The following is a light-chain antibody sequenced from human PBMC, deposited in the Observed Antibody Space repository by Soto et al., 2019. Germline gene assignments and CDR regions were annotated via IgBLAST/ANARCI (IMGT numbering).Light chain of an antibody. CDR1: SSDVAAYDY. CDR3: CSYAGSYSFYV. Sequence: QSAPTQPRSVSGSPGQSVTISCTGTSSDVAAYDYVTWYQQHPGKAPKLMIYDVTKRPSGVPDRFSGSRSGNTASLTISGLQAEDEADYYCCSYAGSYSFYVFGSGTKVTVL. V-gene: IGLV2-11*01. CDR2: DVT. J-gene: IGLJ1*01.